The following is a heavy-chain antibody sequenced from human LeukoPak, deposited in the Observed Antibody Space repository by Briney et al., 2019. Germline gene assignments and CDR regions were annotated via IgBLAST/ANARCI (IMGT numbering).Heavy chain of an antibody. Sequence: SQTLSLTXTVSGGSISSGSYYWSCIRQPAGKGLEWIGRIYTNGSTNYNPSLKSRVTISVDTSKNQFSLKLSSVTAADTAVYYCAREKGSSGWTSYYYYYMDVWGKGTTVTVSS. D-gene: IGHD6-25*01. J-gene: IGHJ6*03. CDR1: GGSISSGSYY. CDR3: AREKGSSGWTSYYYYYMDV. CDR2: IYTNGST. V-gene: IGHV4-61*02.